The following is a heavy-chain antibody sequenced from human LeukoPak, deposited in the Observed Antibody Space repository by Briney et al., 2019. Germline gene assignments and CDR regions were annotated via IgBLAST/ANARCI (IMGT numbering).Heavy chain of an antibody. Sequence: SGTLSLTCAVSGGSISSSNWWSCVRPPPGKGLEWIGEIYHSGSTNYNPSLKSRVTISVDKSKNQFSLKLSSVTAADTAVYYCARVGSSSWYTERTDYWGQGTLVTVSS. CDR2: IYHSGST. D-gene: IGHD6-13*01. J-gene: IGHJ4*02. V-gene: IGHV4-4*02. CDR3: ARVGSSSWYTERTDY. CDR1: GGSISSSNW.